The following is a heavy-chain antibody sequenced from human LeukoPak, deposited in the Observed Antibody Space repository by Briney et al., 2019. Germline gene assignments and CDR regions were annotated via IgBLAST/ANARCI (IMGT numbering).Heavy chain of an antibody. J-gene: IGHJ4*02. Sequence: KPGGSLRLSCAASGFTFSDYYMSWIRQAPGKGLEWVSYISSSGSYTNYADSVKGRFTISRDNAKNSLYLQMNGLRAEDTAVYYCARDGAVAGTVVDYWGQGTLVTVSS. D-gene: IGHD6-19*01. CDR3: ARDGAVAGTVVDY. V-gene: IGHV3-11*06. CDR1: GFTFSDYY. CDR2: ISSSGSYT.